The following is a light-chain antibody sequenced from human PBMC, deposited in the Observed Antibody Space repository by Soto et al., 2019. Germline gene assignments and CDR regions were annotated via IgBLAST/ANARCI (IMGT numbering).Light chain of an antibody. CDR2: SNS. Sequence: QSVLTQPPSASGTPGQGVTISCSGSSSNIESNTVNWYQQLPGTAPKLLIYSNSQRPSGVPDRFSGSKSGTSASLAISGLQSEDEADFYCAAWDDSLNAVVFGGGTKLTVL. J-gene: IGLJ2*01. CDR1: SSNIESNT. CDR3: AAWDDSLNAVV. V-gene: IGLV1-44*01.